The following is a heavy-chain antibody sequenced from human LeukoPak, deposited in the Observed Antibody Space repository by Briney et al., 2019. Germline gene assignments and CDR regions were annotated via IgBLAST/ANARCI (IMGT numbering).Heavy chain of an antibody. J-gene: IGHJ4*02. Sequence: KSSETLSLTCTVSGGSISSYYWSWIRQPPGKGLEWIGYIYYTGSTSYNPSLKSRVTISMDTSKNQFSLKLSSVTAADSAVYYCAREILTGWTSHYFDSWGQGTLVTVSS. CDR1: GGSISSYY. V-gene: IGHV4-59*01. D-gene: IGHD3/OR15-3a*01. CDR3: AREILTGWTSHYFDS. CDR2: IYYTGST.